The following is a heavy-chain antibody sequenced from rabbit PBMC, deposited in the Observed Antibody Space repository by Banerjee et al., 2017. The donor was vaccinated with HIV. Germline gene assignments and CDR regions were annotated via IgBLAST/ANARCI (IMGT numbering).Heavy chain of an antibody. D-gene: IGHD4-2*01. Sequence: EESGGDLVKPEGSLTLTCTASGFSFSSSYWMCWVRQAPGKGLEWIACIHVGSSGSTYYASWAKGRFTISETSSTTVALQMTSLTAADTATYFCARGSAYAGAGYALWGQGTLVTVS. CDR1: GFSFSSSYW. CDR2: IHVGSSGST. J-gene: IGHJ4*01. V-gene: IGHV1S45*01. CDR3: ARGSAYAGAGYAL.